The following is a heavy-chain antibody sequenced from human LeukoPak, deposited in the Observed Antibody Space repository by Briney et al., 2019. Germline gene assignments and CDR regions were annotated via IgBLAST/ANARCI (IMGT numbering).Heavy chain of an antibody. CDR3: ARRYWGSWYFDY. D-gene: IGHD7-27*01. V-gene: IGHV1-2*02. J-gene: IGHJ4*02. CDR2: INPNSGGT. Sequence: ASVKVSSKASGYTFTAYYMHWVRHAPGQGLEWMGWINPNSGGTNYAQKFQGRVTMTRDTSTSTAYMWQSRLRSDDTAVYYCARRYWGSWYFDYWGQGTLVTVSS. CDR1: GYTFTAYY.